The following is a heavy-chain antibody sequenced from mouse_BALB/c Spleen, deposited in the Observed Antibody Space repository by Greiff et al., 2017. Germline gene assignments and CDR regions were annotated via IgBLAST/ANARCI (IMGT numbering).Heavy chain of an antibody. CDR2: INPGSGGT. D-gene: IGHD6-1*01. J-gene: IGHJ4*01. Sequence: VMLVESGAELVRPGTSVKVSCKASGYAFTNYLIEWVKQRPGQGLEWIGVINPGSGGTNYNEKFKGKATLTADKSSSTAYMQLSSLTSDDSAVYFCARGQAMDYWGQGTSVTVSS. CDR3: ARGQAMDY. CDR1: GYAFTNYL. V-gene: IGHV1-54*01.